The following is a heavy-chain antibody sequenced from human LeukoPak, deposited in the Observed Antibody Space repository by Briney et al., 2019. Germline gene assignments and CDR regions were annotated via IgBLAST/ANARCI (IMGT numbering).Heavy chain of an antibody. D-gene: IGHD6-13*01. Sequence: SETLSLTCTVSGGSISSYYWSWIRQPPGKGLEWIGYIYYSGSTNYNPSLKSRVTISVDTSENQFSLKLSSVTAADTAVYYCARELGCSSSWYGNWFDPWGQGTLVTVSS. V-gene: IGHV4-59*01. CDR2: IYYSGST. J-gene: IGHJ5*02. CDR1: GGSISSYY. CDR3: ARELGCSSSWYGNWFDP.